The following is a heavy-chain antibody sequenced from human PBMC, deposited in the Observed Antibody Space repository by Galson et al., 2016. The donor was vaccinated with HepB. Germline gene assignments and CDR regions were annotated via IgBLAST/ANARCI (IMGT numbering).Heavy chain of an antibody. CDR2: ISWNSGTI. CDR3: VKGLFVVVAATDAFDV. V-gene: IGHV3-9*01. D-gene: IGHD2-21*02. CDR1: GFTLDNYA. Sequence: SLRLSCAASGFTLDNYAMHWVRQAPGKGLEWVSSISWNSGTIGYADSVKGRFTISRNKARNSLYLQMNSLRAEDTALYYCVKGLFVVVAATDAFDVWGQGTMVTVSS. J-gene: IGHJ3*01.